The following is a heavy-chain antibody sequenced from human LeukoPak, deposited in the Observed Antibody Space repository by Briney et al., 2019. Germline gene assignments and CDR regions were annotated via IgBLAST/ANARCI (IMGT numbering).Heavy chain of an antibody. CDR2: ISWNSGSI. D-gene: IGHD6-13*01. CDR1: GFTFDDYA. J-gene: IGHJ4*02. CDR3: AKDSRAGDGSSSFDY. V-gene: IGHV3-9*01. Sequence: PGRSLRLSCAASGFTFDDYAMDWVRQAPGKGLEWVSGISWNSGSIGYADSVKGRFSISRDNAKNSLYLQMNSLRAEDTALYYCAKDSRAGDGSSSFDYWGQGTLVTVSS.